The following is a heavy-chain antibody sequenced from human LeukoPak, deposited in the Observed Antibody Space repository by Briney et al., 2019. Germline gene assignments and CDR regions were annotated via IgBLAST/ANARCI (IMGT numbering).Heavy chain of an antibody. CDR2: IYYSGST. CDR1: GGSISSSRYS. V-gene: IGHV4-39*01. CDR3: ARAVAGTAEYFQH. D-gene: IGHD6-19*01. Sequence: PSKTLSLTCTVSGGSISSSRYSWGWIRQPPGKGLEWIGSIYYSGSTYYNPSLKSRVTISVDTSKNQFSLKLSSVTAADTAVYYCARAVAGTAEYFQHWGQGTLVTVSS. J-gene: IGHJ1*01.